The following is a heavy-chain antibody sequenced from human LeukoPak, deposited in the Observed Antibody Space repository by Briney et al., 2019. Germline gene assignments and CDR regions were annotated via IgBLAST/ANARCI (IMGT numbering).Heavy chain of an antibody. J-gene: IGHJ5*02. D-gene: IGHD6-19*01. V-gene: IGHV3-30*02. CDR3: ARAVAGRENWFDP. CDR1: GFTFSAYG. CDR2: IRYDGSNK. Sequence: GGSLRLSCAASGFTFSAYGMHWVRQAPGKGLEWVAFIRYDGSNKYYADSVKGRFTISRDNSKNTLYLQMNSLRAEDTAVYYCARAVAGRENWFDPWGQGTLVTVSS.